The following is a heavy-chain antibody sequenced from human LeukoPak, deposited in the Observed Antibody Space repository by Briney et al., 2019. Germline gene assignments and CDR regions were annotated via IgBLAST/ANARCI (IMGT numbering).Heavy chain of an antibody. J-gene: IGHJ6*03. CDR1: GVSISSSNSY. D-gene: IGHD4-17*01. CDR3: ARVDDYGDSFYYYMDV. Sequence: SETLSLTCTVSGVSISSSNSYRGWIRQPPGKGLEWIGSIYYTGNTYYNASLKSQVSISIDTSKNQFSLKLSSVTAADTAVYYCARVDDYGDSFYYYMDVWGKGTTVTVSS. V-gene: IGHV4-39*01. CDR2: IYYTGNT.